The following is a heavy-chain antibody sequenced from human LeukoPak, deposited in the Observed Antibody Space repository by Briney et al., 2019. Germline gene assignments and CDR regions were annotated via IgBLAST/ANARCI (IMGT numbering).Heavy chain of an antibody. CDR1: GGSISSYY. V-gene: IGHV4-59*01. J-gene: IGHJ6*04. CDR2: IYYSGST. CDR3: ASRGVLWFGEFPLDV. D-gene: IGHD3-10*01. Sequence: SETPSLTCTVSGGSISSYYWSWIRQPPGKGLEWIGYIYYSGSTNYNPSLKSRVTISVDTSKNQFSLKLSSVTAADTAVYYCASRGVLWFGEFPLDVWGKGTTVTVSS.